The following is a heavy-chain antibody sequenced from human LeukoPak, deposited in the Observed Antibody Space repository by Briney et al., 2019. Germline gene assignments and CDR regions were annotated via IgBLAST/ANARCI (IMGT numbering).Heavy chain of an antibody. CDR1: GFTFSSYG. V-gene: IGHV3-30*18. J-gene: IGHJ4*02. CDR2: ISYDGSNK. CDR3: AKDARYYYDSSGLPNY. Sequence: GRSLRLSCAASGFTFSSYGMHWVRQAPGKGLEWVAVISYDGSNKYYADSVKGRFTISRDNSKNTLYLQMNSLRAEDTAVYYCAKDARYYYDSSGLPNYWGQGTLVTVSS. D-gene: IGHD3-22*01.